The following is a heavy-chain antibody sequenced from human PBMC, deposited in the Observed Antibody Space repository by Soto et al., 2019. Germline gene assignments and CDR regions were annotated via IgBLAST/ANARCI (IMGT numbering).Heavy chain of an antibody. CDR3: ARDQVTTAPTHFDY. Sequence: GGSLRLSCAASGFTFSSYSMNWVRQAPGKGLEWVSSISSSSSYIYYADSVKGRFTISRDNAKNSLYLQMNSLRAEDTAVYYCARDQVTTAPTHFDYWGQGTLVTVSS. V-gene: IGHV3-21*01. CDR2: ISSSSSYI. J-gene: IGHJ4*02. D-gene: IGHD4-17*01. CDR1: GFTFSSYS.